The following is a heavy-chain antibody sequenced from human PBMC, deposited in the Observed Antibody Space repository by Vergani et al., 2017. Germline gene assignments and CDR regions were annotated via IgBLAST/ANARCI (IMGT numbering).Heavy chain of an antibody. D-gene: IGHD2-15*01. CDR1: GGSISSSSYY. CDR2: IYYSGST. CDR3: ARVISQDIVVVVAATGADAFDI. Sequence: QLQLQESGPGLVKPSETLSLTCTVSGGSISSSSYYWGWIRQPPGKGLEWIGYIYYSGSTNYNPSLKSRVTISVDTSKNQFSLKLSSVTAADTAVYYCARVISQDIVVVVAATGADAFDIWGQGTMVTVSS. J-gene: IGHJ3*02. V-gene: IGHV4-61*05.